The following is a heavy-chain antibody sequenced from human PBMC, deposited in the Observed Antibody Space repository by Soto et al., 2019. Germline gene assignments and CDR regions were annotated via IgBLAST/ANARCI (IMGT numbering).Heavy chain of an antibody. CDR3: AANRGYNYYYGMDV. Sequence: EVQLLESGGGLVQPGGSLRLSCAASGFTFSSYAMSWVRQAPGKVLEWVSAISGSGGSTYYADSVKGRFTISRDNSKNALYLQMNSLRAEDTAVYYCAANRGYNYYYGMDVWGQGTTVTVSS. CDR2: ISGSGGST. V-gene: IGHV3-23*01. J-gene: IGHJ6*02. D-gene: IGHD3-22*01. CDR1: GFTFSSYA.